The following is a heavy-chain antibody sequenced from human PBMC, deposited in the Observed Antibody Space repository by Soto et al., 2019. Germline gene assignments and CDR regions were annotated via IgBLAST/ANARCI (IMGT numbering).Heavy chain of an antibody. CDR1: RGSVSSDAYY. V-gene: IGHV4-30-4*01. Sequence: SETLSLTCTVSRGSVSSDAYYWSWIRQPPGKGPEWIGYISYSGTTYYNPSLKSRVTISVDTSKNQFSLKLSSVTAADTAVYYCARHLTVYDFWSGYYKANWFDPWGQGTLVTVSS. CDR2: ISYSGTT. D-gene: IGHD3-3*01. J-gene: IGHJ5*02. CDR3: ARHLTVYDFWSGYYKANWFDP.